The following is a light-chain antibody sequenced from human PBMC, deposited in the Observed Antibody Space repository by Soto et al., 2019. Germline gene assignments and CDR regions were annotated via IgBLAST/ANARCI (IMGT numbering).Light chain of an antibody. CDR3: LQNNRYPWT. CDR1: QDISDF. Sequence: DLQMTQSPSAMSASVGDRVTITCRASQDISDFLAWFQQKPGEVPKRLIYAASSSESGVPSRFSGSGSGTEFTLTISSLQPEDFATYYCLQNNRYPWTFGQGTKVEIK. CDR2: AAS. V-gene: IGKV1-17*03. J-gene: IGKJ1*01.